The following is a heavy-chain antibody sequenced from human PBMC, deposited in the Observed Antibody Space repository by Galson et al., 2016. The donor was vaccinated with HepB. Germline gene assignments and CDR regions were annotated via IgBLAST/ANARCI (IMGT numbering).Heavy chain of an antibody. CDR3: ARREKIVVVVFATQLYTSWFDP. D-gene: IGHD2-15*01. CDR2: ISYSGNT. Sequence: LSLTCAVSGGSISSDTWWTLVRQAPGKGLEWIGTISYSGNTDYNPSLKSRVTISVDTSKNQFSLKLTSVTAADTALYYCARREKIVVVVFATQLYTSWFDPWGQGTLVTVSS. CDR1: GGSISSDTW. J-gene: IGHJ5*02. V-gene: IGHV4-4*02.